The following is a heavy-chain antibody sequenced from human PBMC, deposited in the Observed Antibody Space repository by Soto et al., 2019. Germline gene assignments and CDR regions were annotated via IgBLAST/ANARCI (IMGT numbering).Heavy chain of an antibody. J-gene: IGHJ4*01. CDR1: GFTFSSHL. V-gene: IGHV3-23*01. D-gene: IGHD3-16*02. CDR2: ISGIGGGGST. CDR3: AQTWGSYREVFDY. Sequence: RLSCAASGFTFSSHLMHWVRQAPGQGLEWVSGISGIGGGGSTFYTGSVKGRFTISRDNSKNTLYLQMSSLRVEDTAIYYCAQTWGSYREVFDYWGHGTLVTVSS.